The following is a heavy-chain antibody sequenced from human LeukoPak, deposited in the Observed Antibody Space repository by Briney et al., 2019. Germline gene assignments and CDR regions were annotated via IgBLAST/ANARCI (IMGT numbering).Heavy chain of an antibody. D-gene: IGHD4-17*01. CDR2: ISWNSGSI. CDR1: GFTFDAYA. Sequence: GGSLRLSCAASGFTFDAYAMHWVRQAPGKGLEWVSGISWNSGSIGYADSVKGRFTISRDNAKNSLYLQMNSLRAEDTALYYCAKLISGDYEAFDIWGQGTMVTVSS. V-gene: IGHV3-9*01. J-gene: IGHJ3*02. CDR3: AKLISGDYEAFDI.